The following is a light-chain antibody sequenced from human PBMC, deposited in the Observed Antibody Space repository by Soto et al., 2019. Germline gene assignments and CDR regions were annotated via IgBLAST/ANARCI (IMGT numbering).Light chain of an antibody. Sequence: DIQMTQSPSTLSASVGDRVTITCRASQSIGSWLAWYHQKPGKAPKLLIYKASTLESGVPSRFRGSGAGTEFTLTSSSLQPDDFATYCCQQYNSYSRTFGQGTKVVFK. CDR2: KAS. CDR1: QSIGSW. CDR3: QQYNSYSRT. V-gene: IGKV1-5*03. J-gene: IGKJ1*01.